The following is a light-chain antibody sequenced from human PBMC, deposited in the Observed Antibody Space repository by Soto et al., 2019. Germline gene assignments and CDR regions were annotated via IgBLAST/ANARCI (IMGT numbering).Light chain of an antibody. CDR2: AAS. J-gene: IGKJ2*01. CDR1: QGISSW. Sequence: DIPMTQSPSSVSASVGDRVTITCRASQGISSWLGWYQQKPGKGPKLLIYAASNLQSGVPSRFSGSGSGTDFTLTISSLQPEDSATYYCQQANSFPYTFGQGTKLEIK. V-gene: IGKV1-12*01. CDR3: QQANSFPYT.